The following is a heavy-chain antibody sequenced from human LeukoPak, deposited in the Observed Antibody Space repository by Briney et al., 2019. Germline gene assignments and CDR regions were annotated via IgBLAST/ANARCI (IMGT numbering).Heavy chain of an antibody. CDR1: GGTYSSYA. V-gene: IGHV1-69*13. Sequence: SVKVSCKASGGTYSSYAISWVRQAPGQGLEWMGGIIPIFGTANYAQKFQGRVTITADESTSTAYMELSSLRSEDTAVYYCARDHSSGGPYFDYWGQGTLVTVSS. CDR2: IIPIFGTA. J-gene: IGHJ4*02. D-gene: IGHD6-19*01. CDR3: ARDHSSGGPYFDY.